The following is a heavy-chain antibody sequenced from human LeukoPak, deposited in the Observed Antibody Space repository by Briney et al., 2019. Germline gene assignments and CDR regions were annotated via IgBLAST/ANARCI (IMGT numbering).Heavy chain of an antibody. J-gene: IGHJ4*02. V-gene: IGHV4-34*01. CDR1: GGSFSGYY. CDR2: ISHSGST. D-gene: IGHD3-3*01. CDR3: ARGITIFGVVIITTDYFDY. Sequence: SETLSLTCAVYGGSFSGYYWSWIRQPPGKGLEWIGEISHSGSTNYNPSLKSRVTISVDTSKNQFSLKLSSVTAADTAVYYCARGITIFGVVIITTDYFDYWGQGTLVTVSS.